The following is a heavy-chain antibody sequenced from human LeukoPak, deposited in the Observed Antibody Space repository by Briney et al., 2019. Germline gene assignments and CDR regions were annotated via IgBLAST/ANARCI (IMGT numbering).Heavy chain of an antibody. D-gene: IGHD6-13*01. CDR3: AKGEAAAIYGMDV. CDR1: GSTFSSYS. Sequence: PGGSLRLSCAASGSTFSSYSMNWVRQAPGKGLEWVSSISSSSSYIYYADSVKGRFTISRDNAKNSLYLQMNSLRAEDTAVYYCAKGEAAAIYGMDVWGQGTTVTVSS. V-gene: IGHV3-21*04. J-gene: IGHJ6*02. CDR2: ISSSSSYI.